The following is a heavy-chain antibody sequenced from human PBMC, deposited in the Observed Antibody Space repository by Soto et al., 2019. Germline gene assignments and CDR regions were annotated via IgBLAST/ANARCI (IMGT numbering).Heavy chain of an antibody. Sequence: SETLSLTCSVSGGSISSGGYSWSWIRQPPGKGLEWIGYIYHSGSTNYNPSLKSRVTISVDKSKNQFSLKLSSVTAADTAVYYCASVRGGYYYAMDVWGQGTTVTAP. CDR3: ASVRGGYYYAMDV. V-gene: IGHV4-30-2*01. D-gene: IGHD3-10*02. J-gene: IGHJ6*02. CDR1: GGSISSGGYS. CDR2: IYHSGST.